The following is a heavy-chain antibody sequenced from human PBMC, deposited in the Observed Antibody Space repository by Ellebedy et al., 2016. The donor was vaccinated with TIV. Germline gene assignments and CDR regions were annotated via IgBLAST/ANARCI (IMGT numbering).Heavy chain of an antibody. J-gene: IGHJ4*02. V-gene: IGHV4-59*01. CDR1: GGSTSTYY. Sequence: SETLSLTCTVSGGSTSTYYWGWIRQPPGKGLDWIGYIYYNENTNYNPSLKSRVTISVDTSKNQFSLKLSSVTAADTAVYYCASMGDDYGGNSDAYFDYWGQGALVTVPS. CDR2: IYYNENT. D-gene: IGHD4-23*01. CDR3: ASMGDDYGGNSDAYFDY.